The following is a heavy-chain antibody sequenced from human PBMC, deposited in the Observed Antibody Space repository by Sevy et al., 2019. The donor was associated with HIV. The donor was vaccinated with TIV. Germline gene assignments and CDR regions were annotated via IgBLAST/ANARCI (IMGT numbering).Heavy chain of an antibody. CDR3: ARSMEQQLDAFDI. CDR1: GASIRDSSYY. CDR2: IYSYGET. J-gene: IGHJ3*02. Sequence: SETLSLTCTVSGASIRDSSYYWAWIRQPPGQGLEWIGNIYSYGETYYNSSLKSRVTISVDTSKNQFSLSLTSGTAADTAIYFCARSMEQQLDAFDIWGQGTMVTVSS. D-gene: IGHD6-13*01. V-gene: IGHV4-39*01.